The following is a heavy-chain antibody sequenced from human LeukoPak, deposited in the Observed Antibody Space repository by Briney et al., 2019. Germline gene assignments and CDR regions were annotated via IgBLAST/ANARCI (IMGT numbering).Heavy chain of an antibody. V-gene: IGHV3-21*01. CDR2: ISSSSSYI. Sequence: GGSLKLSCAASGFTFSSYSMNWVRQAPGKGLEWVSSISSSSSYIYYADSVKGRFTISRDNAKNSLYLQMNSLRAEDTAVYYCARDRRYGSGSSRPLSWGQGTLVTVSS. CDR3: ARDRRYGSGSSRPLS. CDR1: GFTFSSYS. D-gene: IGHD3-10*01. J-gene: IGHJ5*02.